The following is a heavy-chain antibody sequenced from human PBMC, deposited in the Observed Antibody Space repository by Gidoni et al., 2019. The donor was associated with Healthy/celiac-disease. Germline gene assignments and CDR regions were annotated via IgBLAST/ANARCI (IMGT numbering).Heavy chain of an antibody. Sequence: QLQLQESGPGLVKPSETLSLTCTVSGGSIRSSSYYWGWIRQPPGKGLEWIGSLYYSGSTYYNPSLKSRVTISVDTSKNQFSLKLSSVTAADTAVYYCAREVRLGMEKLFDYWGQGTLVTVSS. CDR3: AREVRLGMEKLFDY. CDR1: GGSIRSSSYY. J-gene: IGHJ4*02. V-gene: IGHV4-39*07. D-gene: IGHD7-27*01. CDR2: LYYSGST.